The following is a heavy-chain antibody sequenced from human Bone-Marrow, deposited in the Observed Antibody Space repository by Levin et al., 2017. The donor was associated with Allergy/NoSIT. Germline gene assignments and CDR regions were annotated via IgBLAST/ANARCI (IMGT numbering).Heavy chain of an antibody. CDR1: GFAFSSYW. CDR2: VKQDGSEK. J-gene: IGHJ5*02. Sequence: GESLKISCAASGFAFSSYWMAWVRQAPGKGLEWVANVKQDGSEKYYAESVKGRLTISRDNDKSSLYLQMSSLRPDDTAVYYCARGFYYDSCTGYISNHLFDPWGQGTLVTVSS. V-gene: IGHV3-7*03. CDR3: ARGFYYDSCTGYISNHLFDP. D-gene: IGHD3-3*01.